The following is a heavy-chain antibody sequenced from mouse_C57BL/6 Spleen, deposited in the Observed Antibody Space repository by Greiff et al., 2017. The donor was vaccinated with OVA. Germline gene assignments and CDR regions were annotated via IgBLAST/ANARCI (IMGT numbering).Heavy chain of an antibody. Sequence: EVKLMESGPGLVKPSQSLSLTCSVTGYSITSGYYWNWIRQFPGNKLEWMGYISYDGSHNYNPSLKNRISITRDTSKNQFFLKLNSVTTEDTATYYCAREEGYGNPYWYFDVWGTGTTVTVSS. CDR1: GYSITSGYY. CDR3: AREEGYGNPYWYFDV. CDR2: ISYDGSH. D-gene: IGHD2-10*02. V-gene: IGHV3-6*01. J-gene: IGHJ1*03.